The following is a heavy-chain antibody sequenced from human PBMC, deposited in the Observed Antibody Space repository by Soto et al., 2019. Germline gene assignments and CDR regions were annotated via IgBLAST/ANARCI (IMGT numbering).Heavy chain of an antibody. CDR3: ARGHRQIGGSFYYGMDV. V-gene: IGHV4-31*03. CDR2: FYDTGNT. Sequence: PSETLSLTCIVSGASISSGGFYWSWVRQHPGKGLEWIGFFYDTGNTYYDASLKSRLTISVDRSNNQFSLKLASVTAADTAVYYCARGHRQIGGSFYYGMDVWGKGTKVTV. J-gene: IGHJ6*04. CDR1: GASISSGGFY.